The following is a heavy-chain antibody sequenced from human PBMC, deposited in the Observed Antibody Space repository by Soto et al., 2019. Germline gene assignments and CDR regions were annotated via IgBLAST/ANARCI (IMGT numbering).Heavy chain of an antibody. Sequence: QPGGSLRLSCAASGFTVSSNYMSWVRQAPGKGLEWVSVIYSGGSTYYADSVKGRFTISRDNSKNTLYLQMNSLRAEDTAVYYCARARDVASYYGMDVWGQGTTVTVSS. J-gene: IGHJ6*02. D-gene: IGHD5-12*01. V-gene: IGHV3-53*01. CDR3: ARARDVASYYGMDV. CDR1: GFTVSSNY. CDR2: IYSGGST.